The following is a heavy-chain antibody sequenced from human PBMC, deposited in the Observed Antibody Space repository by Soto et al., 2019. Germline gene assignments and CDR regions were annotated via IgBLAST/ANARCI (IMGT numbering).Heavy chain of an antibody. V-gene: IGHV4-30-4*01. J-gene: IGHJ3*02. CDR3: ASMVRDPWGAFDI. CDR1: GGSINSGDYY. D-gene: IGHD3-10*01. CDR2: IYYSGST. Sequence: SETLSLTCTVSGGSINSGDYYWSWIRQPPGKGLEWIGYIYYSGSTYYNPSLKSRVTISVDTSKNQFSLKLSSVTAADTAVYYCASMVRDPWGAFDIWGQGTMVTVSS.